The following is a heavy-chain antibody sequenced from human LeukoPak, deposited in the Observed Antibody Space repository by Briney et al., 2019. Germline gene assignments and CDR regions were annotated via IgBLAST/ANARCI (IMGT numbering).Heavy chain of an antibody. J-gene: IGHJ4*02. Sequence: GGSLRLSCAASGFSVSTNYMSWVRQAPGKGLEWVSLIYSGGTTYYADSVKGRFAISRDSSENTLNLQMNSLRAEDTAVYYCARDSYGSSGYYYVSDYWGQGTLVAVSS. CDR2: IYSGGTT. CDR3: ARDSYGSSGYYYVSDY. D-gene: IGHD3-22*01. V-gene: IGHV3-66*01. CDR1: GFSVSTNY.